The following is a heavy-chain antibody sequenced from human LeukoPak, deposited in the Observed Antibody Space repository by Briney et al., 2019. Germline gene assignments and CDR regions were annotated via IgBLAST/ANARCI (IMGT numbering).Heavy chain of an antibody. V-gene: IGHV4-4*07. D-gene: IGHD3-22*01. CDR2: IYTSGST. J-gene: IGHJ4*02. CDR1: GGSISSYY. Sequence: PSKTLSLTCTVSGGSISSYYWSWIRQPAGKGLEWIGRIYTSGSTNYNPSLKSRVTMSVDTSKNQFSLKLSSVTAADTAVYYCARDRYYYDSSGSLFDYWGQGTLVTVSS. CDR3: ARDRYYYDSSGSLFDY.